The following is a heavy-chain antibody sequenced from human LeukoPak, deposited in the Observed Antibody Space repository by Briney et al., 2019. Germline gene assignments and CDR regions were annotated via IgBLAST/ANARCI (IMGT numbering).Heavy chain of an antibody. V-gene: IGHV4-59*12. CDR2: IYYSGST. CDR3: ARDRYSSSRANFDY. CDR1: GGSLSSYY. J-gene: IGHJ4*02. D-gene: IGHD6-13*01. Sequence: PSETLSLTCTVSGGSLSSYYWSWIRQPPGKGLEWIGYIYYSGSTNYNPSLKSRVTISVDTSKDQFSLKLSSVTAADTAVYYCARDRYSSSRANFDYRGQGTLVTVSS.